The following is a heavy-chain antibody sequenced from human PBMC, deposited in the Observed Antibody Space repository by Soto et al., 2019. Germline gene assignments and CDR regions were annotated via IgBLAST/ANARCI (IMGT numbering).Heavy chain of an antibody. CDR3: AREFRGVYDFWSGYSRYYYYMDV. D-gene: IGHD3-3*01. V-gene: IGHV3-11*01. J-gene: IGHJ6*03. Sequence: GGSLRLSCAASGFTFSDYYMSWIRQAPGKGLEWVSYISSSGSTIYYADSVKGRFTISRDNAKNSLYLQMNSLRAEDTAVYYCAREFRGVYDFWSGYSRYYYYMDVWGKGTTVTVSS. CDR1: GFTFSDYY. CDR2: ISSSGSTI.